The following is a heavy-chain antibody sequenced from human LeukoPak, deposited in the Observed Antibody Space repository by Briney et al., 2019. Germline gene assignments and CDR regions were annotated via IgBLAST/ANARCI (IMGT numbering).Heavy chain of an antibody. V-gene: IGHV1-69*06. CDR2: IIPIFGTA. CDR1: GGTFSSYA. CDR3: ARDSVRYFDWLLLAFDI. Sequence: ASVKVSCKASGGTFSSYAINWVRQAPGQGLEWMGGIIPIFGTANYVQKFQGRVTITADKSTSTAYMELRSLRSDDTAVYYCARDSVRYFDWLLLAFDIWGQGTMVTVSS. J-gene: IGHJ3*02. D-gene: IGHD3-9*01.